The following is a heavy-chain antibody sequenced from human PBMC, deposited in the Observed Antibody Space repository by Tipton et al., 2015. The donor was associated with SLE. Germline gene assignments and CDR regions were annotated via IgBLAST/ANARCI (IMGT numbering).Heavy chain of an antibody. Sequence: TLSLTCTVSGASITSGSFYWTWIRQPAGKGLEWIGHISTTESTIYNPSLKNRLTMSLDASKNHFSLRLNSATAADTAVYYCARGRWSDYYDTIVGWFDPWGQGTLVTVSS. CDR1: GASITSGSFY. J-gene: IGHJ5*02. D-gene: IGHD3-22*01. V-gene: IGHV4-61*09. CDR2: ISTTEST. CDR3: ARGRWSDYYDTIVGWFDP.